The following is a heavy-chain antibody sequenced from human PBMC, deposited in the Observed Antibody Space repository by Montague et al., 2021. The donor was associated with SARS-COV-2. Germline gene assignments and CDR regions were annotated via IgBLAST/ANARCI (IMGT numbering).Heavy chain of an antibody. J-gene: IGHJ6*02. Sequence: SLRLSCAASGFSFSSYWMSWVRQAPGKGLEWVANIKEDGSEKNYVDSVKGRFTISGDYAKNSLFLQMNSLRGEDTAVYYCARHGYIAAAYYYYGMDVWGQGTTVTVSS. CDR2: IKEDGSEK. CDR1: GFSFSSYW. V-gene: IGHV3-7*01. D-gene: IGHD6-13*01. CDR3: ARHGYIAAAYYYYGMDV.